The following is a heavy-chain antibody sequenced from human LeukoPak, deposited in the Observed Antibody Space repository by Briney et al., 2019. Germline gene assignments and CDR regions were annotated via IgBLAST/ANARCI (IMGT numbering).Heavy chain of an antibody. CDR3: AKDGGGSLEWLPPMDV. D-gene: IGHD3-3*01. CDR1: GFTFSSYG. CDR2: ISYDGSNK. Sequence: GGSLRLSCAASGFTFSSYGMHWVRQAPGKGLEWVAVISYDGSNKYYADSVKGRFTISRDNSKNTLYLQMNRLRAEDTAVYYCAKDGGGSLEWLPPMDVWGQGTTVTVSS. V-gene: IGHV3-30*18. J-gene: IGHJ6*02.